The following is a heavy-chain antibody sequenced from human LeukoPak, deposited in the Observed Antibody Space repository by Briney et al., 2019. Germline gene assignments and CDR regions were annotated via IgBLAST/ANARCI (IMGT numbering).Heavy chain of an antibody. Sequence: GSLRLSCAASGFTFSSYEMNWVRQAPGKGLEWNGLEWIGYIHANGDTNYNPSLNRRVTMSLDSSRRHLSLNLSSLTAADTAVYFCAGYDHSNYLAYWGQGILVTVSS. D-gene: IGHD4-11*01. V-gene: IGHV4-4*08. J-gene: IGHJ4*02. CDR3: AGYDHSNYLAY. CDR2: IHANGDT. CDR1: GFTFSSYE.